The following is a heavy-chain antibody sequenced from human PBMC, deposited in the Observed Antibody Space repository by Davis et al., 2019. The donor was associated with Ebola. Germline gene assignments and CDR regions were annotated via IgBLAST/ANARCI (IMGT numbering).Heavy chain of an antibody. Sequence: PSETLSLTCAISGDSVSSAGWNWIRQSPSRGLEWLGRTYYSSKWYNDYAVSVKSRITISPDTSKNQLSLQLNSVTPEDTALYFCARGWLRGGLDVWGEGTTVTVSS. CDR2: TYYSSKWYN. J-gene: IGHJ6*04. CDR1: GDSVSSAG. CDR3: ARGWLRGGLDV. D-gene: IGHD5-18*01. V-gene: IGHV6-1*01.